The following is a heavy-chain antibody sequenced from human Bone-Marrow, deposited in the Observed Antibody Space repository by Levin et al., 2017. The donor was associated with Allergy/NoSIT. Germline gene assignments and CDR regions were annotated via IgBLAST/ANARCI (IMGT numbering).Heavy chain of an antibody. CDR1: GFTFSSYW. J-gene: IGHJ4*02. Sequence: PGGSLRLSCAASGFTFSSYWMHWVRQVPGKGLVWVSRINSDGGSTSYAESVKGRFTISRDNAKNTLYLQMNSLRDEDTAVYYCGRGGITDCSSTSCYKGPLDYWGQGSLVTVSS. V-gene: IGHV3-74*01. D-gene: IGHD2-2*02. CDR2: INSDGGST. CDR3: GRGGITDCSSTSCYKGPLDY.